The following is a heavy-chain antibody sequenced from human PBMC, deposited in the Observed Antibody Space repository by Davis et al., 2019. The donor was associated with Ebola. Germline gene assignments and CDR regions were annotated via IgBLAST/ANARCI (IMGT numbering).Heavy chain of an antibody. CDR1: GFTFSSYA. CDR2: ISSNGGST. CDR3: VKGDSSSWSAFDY. J-gene: IGHJ4*02. D-gene: IGHD6-13*01. V-gene: IGHV3-64D*06. Sequence: GESLKISCSASGFTFSSYAMHWVRQAPGKGLEYVSAISSNGGSTYYADSVKGRFTISRDNSKNTLYLQMSSLRAEDTAVYYCVKGDSSSWSAFDYWGQGTLVTVSS.